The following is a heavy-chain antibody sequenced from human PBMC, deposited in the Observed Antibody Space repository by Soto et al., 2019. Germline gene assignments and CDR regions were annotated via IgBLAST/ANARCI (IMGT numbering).Heavy chain of an antibody. CDR1: GYTFTSYD. J-gene: IGHJ6*02. CDR2: INPSGGST. V-gene: IGHV1-46*01. Sequence: EASVKVSCKASGYTFTSYDMHWVRQAPGQGLEWMGIINPSGGSTSYAQKFQGRVTMTRNTSTSTAYMELSSLRSEDTAVYYCASQRWSFVTIFGVVIMGRELNNYGMDVWGQGTTVTVSS. D-gene: IGHD3-3*01. CDR3: ASQRWSFVTIFGVVIMGRELNNYGMDV.